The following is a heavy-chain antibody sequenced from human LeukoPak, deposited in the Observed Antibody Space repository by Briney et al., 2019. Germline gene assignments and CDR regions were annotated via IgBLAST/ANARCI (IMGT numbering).Heavy chain of an antibody. V-gene: IGHV4-4*02. CDR1: GAFITNSHW. CDR3: ATYFYGEYGSYYFDY. CDR2: IYHSGTT. J-gene: IGHJ4*01. D-gene: IGHD4-17*01. Sequence: SGTLSLTCAVSGAFITNSHWWSWARQPAGKGLEWIGEIYHSGTTNYNPSLKSRFTMSVDKSKNQFSLKLSSVTAADTAVYYCATYFYGEYGSYYFDYWGQGTLVTVSS.